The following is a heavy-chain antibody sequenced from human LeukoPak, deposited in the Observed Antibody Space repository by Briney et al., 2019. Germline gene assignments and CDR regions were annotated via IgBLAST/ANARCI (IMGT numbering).Heavy chain of an antibody. V-gene: IGHV4-4*02. D-gene: IGHD3-10*01. CDR1: GGSISSSNW. Sequence: SGTLSLTCAVSGGSISSSNWWSWVRQPPGKGLEWIGEIYHSGSTNYNPSLKSRVTISVDKSTNQFSLKLSSVTAADTAVYYCARDLWFGESLHNWFDPWGQGTLVTVSS. J-gene: IGHJ5*02. CDR2: IYHSGST. CDR3: ARDLWFGESLHNWFDP.